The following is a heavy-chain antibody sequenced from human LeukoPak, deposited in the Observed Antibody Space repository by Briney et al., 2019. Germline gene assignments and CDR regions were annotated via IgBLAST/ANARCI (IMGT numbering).Heavy chain of an antibody. Sequence: GGSLRLSCAASGFTVSSNYMNWVRQAPGKGLEWVSIIYSGGSSYYADSAKGRFTISRDNSKNTLYLQMNSLRAEDTAVYYCARDSLSSGSYDYWGQGTLVTVSS. J-gene: IGHJ4*02. CDR2: IYSGGSS. CDR3: ARDSLSSGSYDY. V-gene: IGHV3-66*01. D-gene: IGHD1-26*01. CDR1: GFTVSSNY.